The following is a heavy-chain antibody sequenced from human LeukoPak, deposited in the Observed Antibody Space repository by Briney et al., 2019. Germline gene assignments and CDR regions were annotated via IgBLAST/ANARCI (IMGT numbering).Heavy chain of an antibody. V-gene: IGHV3-74*01. CDR2: INTDGSST. CDR3: ATRIAVAAALSY. D-gene: IGHD6-19*01. J-gene: IGHJ4*02. CDR1: GFTFSNYG. Sequence: GGSLRLSCAASGFTFSNYGMHWVRQAPGKGLVWVSRINTDGSSTSYADSVKGRFTISRDNAKNTLYLQMNSLRAEDTAAYYCATRIAVAAALSYWGQGTLVTVSS.